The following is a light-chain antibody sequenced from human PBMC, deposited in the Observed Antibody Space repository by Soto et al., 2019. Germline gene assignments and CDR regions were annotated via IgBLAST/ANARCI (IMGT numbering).Light chain of an antibody. Sequence: EIVLTQSPATLSLSPGERATLSCRASQSISSYLAWYQQKPGQAPRLLIYDASNRATAIPARFSGSGSGTDFTLTISSLEPEYFAVYYCQQRNYWPITFGQGTRLEIK. CDR2: DAS. CDR3: QQRNYWPIT. J-gene: IGKJ5*01. V-gene: IGKV3-11*01. CDR1: QSISSY.